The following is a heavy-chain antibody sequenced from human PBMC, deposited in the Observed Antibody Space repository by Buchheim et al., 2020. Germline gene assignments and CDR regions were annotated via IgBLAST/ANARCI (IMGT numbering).Heavy chain of an antibody. Sequence: VQLVESGGGLVQPGGSLRLSCAASGFTFSSYEMNWVRQAPGKGLEWVSYISSSGSTIYYADSVKGRFTISRDNAKNSLYLQMNSLRAEDTAVYYCARGGYYGSGSYYKNYYFDYWGQGTL. D-gene: IGHD3-10*01. CDR1: GFTFSSYE. CDR3: ARGGYYGSGSYYKNYYFDY. V-gene: IGHV3-48*03. CDR2: ISSSGSTI. J-gene: IGHJ4*02.